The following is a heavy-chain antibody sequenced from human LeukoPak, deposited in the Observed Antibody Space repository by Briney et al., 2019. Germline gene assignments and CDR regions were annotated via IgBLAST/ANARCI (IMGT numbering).Heavy chain of an antibody. CDR3: ARDRGYSYGNQYGMDV. D-gene: IGHD5-18*01. CDR2: ISSSSSYI. Sequence: GGSLRLSCAASGFTFNSYSMNWVRQAPGKGLEWVSSISSSSSYIYYADSVKGRSTISRDNAKKSLYLQMNSLRAEDTAVYYCARDRGYSYGNQYGMDVWGQGTTVTVSS. J-gene: IGHJ6*02. V-gene: IGHV3-21*01. CDR1: GFTFNSYS.